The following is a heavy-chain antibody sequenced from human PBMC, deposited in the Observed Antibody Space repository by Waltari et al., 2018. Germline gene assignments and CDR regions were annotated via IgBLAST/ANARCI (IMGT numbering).Heavy chain of an antibody. CDR2: KTGQGSEP. D-gene: IGHD2-21*01. Sequence: EVQLVESGCGPVQPGGCIRPSCAGSGFRFSGQYMHWPRQAPGKSLEELGKKTGQGSEPRYTDTDSLKARLTIFRDNAQSSVSLHLTSLTVDDTAVYYCAGGHCGGTSCYFDYWGRGTLVAVSS. CDR1: GFRFSGQY. CDR3: AGGHCGGTSCYFDY. J-gene: IGHJ4*02. V-gene: IGHV3-7*03.